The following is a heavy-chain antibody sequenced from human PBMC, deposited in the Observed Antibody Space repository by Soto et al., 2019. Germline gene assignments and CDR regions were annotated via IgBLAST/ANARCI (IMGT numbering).Heavy chain of an antibody. CDR1: GVSISSINYY. Sequence: QLQLQESGPGLVKPSETLSLTCTVSGVSISSINYYWGWIRQPPGKGLEWIGIVYNGGVTYYNPSLKSRVTISIDTPKKQFSLKLSSVTASDTAVYYCARLFYYDNSGHYYGNDAFDIWGQGTMVTVSS. J-gene: IGHJ3*02. CDR3: ARLFYYDNSGHYYGNDAFDI. CDR2: VYNGGVT. V-gene: IGHV4-39*01. D-gene: IGHD3-22*01.